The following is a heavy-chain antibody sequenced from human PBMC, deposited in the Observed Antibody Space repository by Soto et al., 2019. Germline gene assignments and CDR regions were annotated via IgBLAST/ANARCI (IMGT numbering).Heavy chain of an antibody. CDR1: GFTFSNYA. J-gene: IGHJ4*02. V-gene: IGHV3-30-3*01. Sequence: QVQLVESGGGVVQPGRSLRLSCAASGFTFSNYAIHWVRQAPGKGLEWVAAISYDGSNKCYADSVKGRFTISRDNSKNTLYLQMSSLRAEDTAVYYCARGGDFWSGIDYWGQGTLVTVSS. CDR3: ARGGDFWSGIDY. CDR2: ISYDGSNK. D-gene: IGHD3-3*01.